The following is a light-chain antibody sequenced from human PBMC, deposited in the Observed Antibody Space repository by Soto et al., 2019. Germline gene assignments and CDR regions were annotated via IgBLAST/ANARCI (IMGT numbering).Light chain of an antibody. CDR2: KAS. J-gene: IGKJ1*01. V-gene: IGKV1-5*03. Sequence: DIQMTQSPSTLSAFVGDRVTITCRASQSISSWLAWYQQKPGKAPKLLIYKASSLESGVPSRLSGSGSGTEFTLTISSLQPDDFATYYCQQYNSYSTFGQGTKVEIK. CDR1: QSISSW. CDR3: QQYNSYST.